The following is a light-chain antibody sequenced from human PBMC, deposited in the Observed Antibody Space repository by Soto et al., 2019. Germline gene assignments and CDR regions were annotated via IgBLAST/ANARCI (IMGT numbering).Light chain of an antibody. CDR3: FSYSTSSTVL. J-gene: IGLJ2*01. CDR1: SSDVGGYNY. CDR2: DVS. V-gene: IGLV2-14*03. Sequence: QSALTQPASVSGSPGQSITISCTGTSSDVGGYNYVSWYQQHPGKAPKLMIYDVSNRPSGVSNRFSGSKSGNTASLTISGLQAEDEADYYCFSYSTSSTVLFGGGTKLTVL.